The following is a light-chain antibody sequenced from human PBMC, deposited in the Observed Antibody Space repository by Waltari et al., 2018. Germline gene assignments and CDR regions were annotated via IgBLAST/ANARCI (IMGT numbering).Light chain of an antibody. J-gene: IGLJ2*01. CDR3: SSYAGSNVV. V-gene: IGLV2-8*01. CDR2: EVS. Sequence: QSALTPPPSASGSPGQSVTISCTGTSSHVCGYNYVSWYQQHPGKAPKLMIYEVSKRPSGVPDRFSGSKSGNTASLTVSGLQAEDEADYYCSSYAGSNVVFGGGTKLTVL. CDR1: SSHVCGYNY.